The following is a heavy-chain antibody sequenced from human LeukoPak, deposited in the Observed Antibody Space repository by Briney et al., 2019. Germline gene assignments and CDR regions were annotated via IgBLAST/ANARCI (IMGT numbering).Heavy chain of an antibody. V-gene: IGHV1-2*02. Sequence: ASVKVSCKASGYTFTGYYMHWVRQAPGQGLEWMGWINPNSGGTNYAQKFQGRATMTRDTSISTAYMELSRLRSDDTAVYYCARAARGGMTDAFDIWGQGTMVTVSS. D-gene: IGHD3-16*01. CDR2: INPNSGGT. CDR3: ARAARGGMTDAFDI. CDR1: GYTFTGYY. J-gene: IGHJ3*02.